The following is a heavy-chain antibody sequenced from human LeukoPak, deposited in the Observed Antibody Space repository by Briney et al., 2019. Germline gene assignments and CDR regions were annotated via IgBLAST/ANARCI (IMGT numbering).Heavy chain of an antibody. CDR2: ISGSGGST. V-gene: IGHV3-23*01. CDR1: GFTFSSYA. D-gene: IGHD6-13*01. J-gene: IGHJ4*02. Sequence: TGGSLRLSCAASGFTFSSYAMNWVRQAPGKGLEWVSAISGSGGSTDYADSVKGRFTISRDNAKNSLYLQMNSLRAEDTAVYYCARFPTIKQQLVRPDYWGQGTLVTVSS. CDR3: ARFPTIKQQLVRPDY.